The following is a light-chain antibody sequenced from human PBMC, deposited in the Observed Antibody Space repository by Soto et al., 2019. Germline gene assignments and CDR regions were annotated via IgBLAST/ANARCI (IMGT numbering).Light chain of an antibody. CDR1: SSNIGSGHD. CDR2: GNN. V-gene: IGLV1-40*01. CDR3: QSYDSLSGSVE. Sequence: QSVLTQPPSVSGAPGQRVSISCTESSSNIGSGHDVHWYHHVPGAAPKPLIYGNNNRPSGVPDRFSGSKSGTSASLAITGLQAEDEGDYYCQSYDSLSGSVEFGGGTKLTVL. J-gene: IGLJ2*01.